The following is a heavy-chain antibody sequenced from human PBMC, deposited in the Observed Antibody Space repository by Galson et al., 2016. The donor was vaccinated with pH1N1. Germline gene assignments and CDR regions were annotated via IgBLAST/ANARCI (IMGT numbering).Heavy chain of an antibody. D-gene: IGHD3-10*01. CDR3: ATRHSEDRGDN. V-gene: IGHV3-30*02. CDR2: IRFAGDGQ. Sequence: SLRLSCAGSRFTLSSYGIHWVRQAPGKGLEWVAFIRFAGDGQIYTDSVKGRFTISRDNSKNTVYLQMDSLRVEDTAVYFCATRHSEDRGDNWGQGTLVTVSS. CDR1: RFTLSSYG. J-gene: IGHJ4*02.